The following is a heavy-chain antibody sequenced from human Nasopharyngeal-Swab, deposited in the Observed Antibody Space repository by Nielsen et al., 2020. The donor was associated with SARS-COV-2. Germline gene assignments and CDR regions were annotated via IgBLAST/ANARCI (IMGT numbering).Heavy chain of an antibody. Sequence: SETLSLTCTVSGGSISSSSYYWGWIRQPPGKGLEWIGSIYYSGSTYYNPSLKSRVTISVDTYKNQFSLKLSSVTAADTAVYYCARRGYSGYVRGDGMDVWGQGTTVTVSS. V-gene: IGHV4-39*01. CDR2: IYYSGST. CDR1: GGSISSSSYY. J-gene: IGHJ6*02. CDR3: ARRGYSGYVRGDGMDV. D-gene: IGHD5-12*01.